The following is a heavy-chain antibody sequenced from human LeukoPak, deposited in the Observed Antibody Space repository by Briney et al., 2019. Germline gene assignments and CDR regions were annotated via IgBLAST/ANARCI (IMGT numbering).Heavy chain of an antibody. CDR2: INPSGGST. D-gene: IGHD3-9*01. CDR3: ARRDKYDILTGYYGGPLDY. CDR1: GYTFTSYY. J-gene: IGHJ4*02. V-gene: IGHV1-46*03. Sequence: ASVKVSCKASGYTFTSYYMHWVRQAPGQGLEWMGIINPSGGSTSYAQKFQGRVTMTRDTSTSTVYMELSSLRSEDTAVYYCARRDKYDILTGYYGGPLDYWGRGTLVTVSS.